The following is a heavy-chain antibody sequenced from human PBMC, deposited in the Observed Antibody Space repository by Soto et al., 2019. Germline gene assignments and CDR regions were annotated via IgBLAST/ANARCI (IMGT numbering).Heavy chain of an antibody. Sequence: QVQLGESGGGVVQPGKSLRLSCAGSAFTFGNYAMYWVRQAPGKGLEWVAFISYDGSKRYHIDSVKGQFTISRDNSRNTLYLQMDSLRPEDTAVYYCAKGGGAPGYPIDYWGQGTLVTVSS. CDR2: ISYDGSKR. CDR3: AKGGGAPGYPIDY. V-gene: IGHV3-30*18. CDR1: AFTFGNYA. D-gene: IGHD3-9*01. J-gene: IGHJ4*02.